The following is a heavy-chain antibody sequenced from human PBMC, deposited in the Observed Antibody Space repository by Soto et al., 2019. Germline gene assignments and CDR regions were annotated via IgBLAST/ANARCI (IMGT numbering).Heavy chain of an antibody. V-gene: IGHV4-59*01. CDR1: GGSISSYY. Sequence: SETLSLTCTVSGGSISSYYWSWIRQPPGKGLEWIGYIYYSGSTNYNPSLKSRVTISVDTSKNQFSLKLSSVTAADTAVYYCARGSIAARGVYFQHRGQGTLVTVSS. J-gene: IGHJ1*01. CDR3: ARGSIAARGVYFQH. D-gene: IGHD6-6*01. CDR2: IYYSGST.